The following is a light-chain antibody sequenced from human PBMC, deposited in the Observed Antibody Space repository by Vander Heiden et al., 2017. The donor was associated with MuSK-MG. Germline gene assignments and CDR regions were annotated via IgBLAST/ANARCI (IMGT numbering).Light chain of an antibody. J-gene: IGKJ1*01. Sequence: DIQVTQSPSTLSASVRDSVTITCRASQIISSWLAWYQQKPGKAPKLLIYDASSLESGVPSRFSGSGSGTEFTLTISSLQPDDFATYYCQQYNSYSTWTFGQGTKVEIK. V-gene: IGKV1-5*01. CDR3: QQYNSYSTWT. CDR2: DAS. CDR1: QIISSW.